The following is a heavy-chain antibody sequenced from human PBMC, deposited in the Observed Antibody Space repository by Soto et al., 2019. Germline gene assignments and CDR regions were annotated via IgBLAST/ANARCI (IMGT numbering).Heavy chain of an antibody. CDR3: ARGPCSGGSCYSPYYFDY. CDR1: GGSFSGYY. J-gene: IGHJ4*02. V-gene: IGHV4-34*01. D-gene: IGHD2-15*01. Sequence: QVQLQQWGAGLLKPSETLSLTCAVYGGSFSGYYWSWIRQPPGKGLEWIGEINHSGSTNYNPSLKSRVTISVDTSKHQFSLKLSSVTAADTAVYYCARGPCSGGSCYSPYYFDYWGQGTLVTVSS. CDR2: INHSGST.